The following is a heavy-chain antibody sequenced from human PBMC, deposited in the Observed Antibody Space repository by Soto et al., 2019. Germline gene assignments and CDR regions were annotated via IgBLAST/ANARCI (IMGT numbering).Heavy chain of an antibody. CDR3: VRDNWNYDYYYGMDV. D-gene: IGHD1-1*01. CDR2: ISAYNDNT. Sequence: ASVKVSCKASGYAFTSFGITWVRHAPGQGLEWMGWISAYNDNTNYAQKFQDRVTMTTDTSTSTAYMELRSLRSDDTAVYYCVRDNWNYDYYYGMDVWGQGTRVTVSS. J-gene: IGHJ6*02. V-gene: IGHV1-18*04. CDR1: GYAFTSFG.